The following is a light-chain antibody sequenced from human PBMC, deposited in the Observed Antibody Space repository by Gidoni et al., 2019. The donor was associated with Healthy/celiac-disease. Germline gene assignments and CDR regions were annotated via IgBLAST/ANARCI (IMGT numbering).Light chain of an antibody. V-gene: IGKV1-39*01. J-gene: IGKJ5*01. CDR3: QQSYSTPPIA. Sequence: DIKMTQSPSSLSASVGDRVTITCRASQSISSYLNWYQQKPGKAPKRLIYAASSLQSGVPSRFSGSGSGTDFTLAISSLLPEDFATDYCQQSYSTPPIAFGQGTRLEIK. CDR1: QSISSY. CDR2: AAS.